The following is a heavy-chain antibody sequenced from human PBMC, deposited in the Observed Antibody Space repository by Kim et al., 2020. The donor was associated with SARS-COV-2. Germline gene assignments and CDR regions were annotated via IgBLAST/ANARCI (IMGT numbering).Heavy chain of an antibody. CDR1: GFTFSSYS. CDR3: ARGRQQLDICFDY. J-gene: IGHJ4*02. CDR2: ISSSSSYI. V-gene: IGHV3-21*01. D-gene: IGHD6-13*01. Sequence: GGSLRLSCAASGFTFSSYSMNWVRQAPGKGLEWVSVISSSSSYIYYADSVKGRFTISRDNAKNSLYLQMNSLRAEDTTVYYCARGRQQLDICFDYWGQGTLVTVSS.